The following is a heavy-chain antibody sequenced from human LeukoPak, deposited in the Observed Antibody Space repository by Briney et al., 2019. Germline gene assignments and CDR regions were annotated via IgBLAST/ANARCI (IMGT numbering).Heavy chain of an antibody. D-gene: IGHD5-12*01. J-gene: IGHJ4*02. CDR1: GYTFTGYY. Sequence: GASVTVSCKASGYTFTGYYMHWVRQAPGQGLEWMGWINPNSGGTNYAQKFQGRVTMTRDTSISTAYMELSRLRSDDTAVYYCARSIGYDVPSDYWGQGTLVTVSS. CDR3: ARSIGYDVPSDY. V-gene: IGHV1-2*02. CDR2: INPNSGGT.